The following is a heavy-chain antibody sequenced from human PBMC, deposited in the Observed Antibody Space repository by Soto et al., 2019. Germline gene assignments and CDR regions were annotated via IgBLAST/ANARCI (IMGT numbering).Heavy chain of an antibody. CDR1: GFTFNTYG. J-gene: IGHJ6*02. CDR3: ARSDCTGAYCYSWPFNYGVDV. Sequence: QVQLMESGGGVVQPGGSLRLSCTTSGFTFNTYGMHWVRQAPGKGLEWVAIIWYDGSNKYYADSVKGRFTISRDNSKNTLYLQMNRLRAEDTALYYCARSDCTGAYCYSWPFNYGVDVWGQGTTVTVSS. D-gene: IGHD2-21*02. CDR2: IWYDGSNK. V-gene: IGHV3-33*08.